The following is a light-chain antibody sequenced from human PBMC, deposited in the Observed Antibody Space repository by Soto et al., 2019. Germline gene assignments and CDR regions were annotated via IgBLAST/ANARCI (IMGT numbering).Light chain of an antibody. CDR2: DAS. CDR3: QQRGSWPLT. Sequence: EIVLTQSPATLSLSPGERATLSCRASQSVSSFLAWYQQKPGQAPRLLIYDASSRATGIPARFSSSGSGTDFTLTVSSLEPEDFAVYYCQQRGSWPLTFGPGTKVDIK. V-gene: IGKV3-11*01. CDR1: QSVSSF. J-gene: IGKJ3*01.